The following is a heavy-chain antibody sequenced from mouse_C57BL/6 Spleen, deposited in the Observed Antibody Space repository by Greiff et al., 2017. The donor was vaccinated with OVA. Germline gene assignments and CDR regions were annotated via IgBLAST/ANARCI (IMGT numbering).Heavy chain of an antibody. V-gene: IGHV1-52*01. CDR3: AREGNSNPYYFDY. CDR2: IDPSDSET. Sequence: SSFNLSFNSSFYTFTLYWMHWVKQRPIQGLEWIGNIDPSDSETHYNQKFKDKATLTVDKSSSTAYMQLSSLTSEDSAVYYCAREGNSNPYYFDYWGQGTTLTVSS. J-gene: IGHJ2*01. D-gene: IGHD2-5*01. CDR1: FYTFTLYW.